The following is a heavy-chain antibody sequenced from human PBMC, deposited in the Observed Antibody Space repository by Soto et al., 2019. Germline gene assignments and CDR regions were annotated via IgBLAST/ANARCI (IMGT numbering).Heavy chain of an antibody. CDR3: ARGVYETNGVFDY. V-gene: IGHV3-33*01. D-gene: IGHD2-8*01. Sequence: LRLSCAASGFTFSSYGMHWVRQAPGKGLEWVAVIWYDGSNKYYADSVKGRFTISRDNSKNTLYLQMNSLRAEDTAVYYCARGVYETNGVFDYWGQGTLVTVSS. CDR1: GFTFSSYG. J-gene: IGHJ4*02. CDR2: IWYDGSNK.